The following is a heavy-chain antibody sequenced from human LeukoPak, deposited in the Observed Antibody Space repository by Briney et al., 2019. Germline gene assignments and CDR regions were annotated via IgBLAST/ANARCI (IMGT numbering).Heavy chain of an antibody. V-gene: IGHV4-4*02. CDR1: GGSISSSNW. Sequence: SGTLSLTCAVSGGSISSSNWWSWVRQPPGKGLEWIGEIYHSGSTNYNPSLKSRVTISVDKSKNQFSLKLSSVTAADTAVYYCARSGPTYSYYMDVWGNGTTVTVSS. D-gene: IGHD2-15*01. J-gene: IGHJ6*03. CDR2: IYHSGST. CDR3: ARSGPTYSYYMDV.